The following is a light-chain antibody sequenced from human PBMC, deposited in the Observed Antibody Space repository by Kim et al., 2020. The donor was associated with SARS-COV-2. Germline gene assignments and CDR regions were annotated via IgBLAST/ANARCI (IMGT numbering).Light chain of an antibody. CDR3: QQSLTAPYG. CDR2: GAT. CDR1: QSIGNY. J-gene: IGKJ2*03. V-gene: IGKV1-39*01. Sequence: DIQMTQSPSSLPASVGDRVTITCRASQSIGNYLNWYQQKPGRAPKFLIYGATNLQSGVPSRFSGSGSGTDFTLTINSLRPEDFATYYCQQSLTAPYGFGQGTKLEIK.